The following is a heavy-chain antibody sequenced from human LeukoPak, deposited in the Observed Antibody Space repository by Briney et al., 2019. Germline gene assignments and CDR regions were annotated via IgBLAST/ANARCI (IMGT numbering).Heavy chain of an antibody. J-gene: IGHJ4*02. V-gene: IGHV3-23*01. CDR3: AKDTRGSGSYYNY. CDR2: ISGSGGST. Sequence: PGGSLRLPCAASGFTFSSYAMSWVRQAPGKGLEWVSVISGSGGSTYYADSVKGRFTISRDNSKNTLYLQMNSLRAEDTAVYYCAKDTRGSGSYYNYWGQGTLVTVSS. D-gene: IGHD3-10*01. CDR1: GFTFSSYA.